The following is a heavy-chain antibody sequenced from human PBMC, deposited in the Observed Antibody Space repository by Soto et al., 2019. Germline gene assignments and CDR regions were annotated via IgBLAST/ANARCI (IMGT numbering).Heavy chain of an antibody. CDR2: ISGSGGST. CDR3: AKERGYNYGYDAMDV. J-gene: IGHJ6*02. V-gene: IGHV3-23*01. D-gene: IGHD5-18*01. CDR1: GFTFSSYA. Sequence: EVQLLESGGGLVQPGGSLRLSCAASGFTFSSYAMSWVRQAPGKGLEWVSGISGSGGSTYYADSVKGRFTISRDNSKKPLYLQPNSLRAEDTAVYYCAKERGYNYGYDAMDVWGQGTTVTVSS.